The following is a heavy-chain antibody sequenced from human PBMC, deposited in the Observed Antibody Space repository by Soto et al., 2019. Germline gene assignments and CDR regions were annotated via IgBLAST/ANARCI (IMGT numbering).Heavy chain of an antibody. CDR3: ARVNGWQSGYYGDDAFDI. CDR2: ISNDGHKT. V-gene: IGHV3-64*04. J-gene: IGHJ3*02. D-gene: IGHD3-3*01. CDR1: GFTFHNYA. Sequence: PGGSLRLSCSASGFTFHNYAMEWVRQTPGRGLEYVSAISNDGHKTYYADSVKGRFTISRDNAKNSLYLQMNSLRAENTAVYYCARVNGWQSGYYGDDAFDIWGQGTMVTVSS.